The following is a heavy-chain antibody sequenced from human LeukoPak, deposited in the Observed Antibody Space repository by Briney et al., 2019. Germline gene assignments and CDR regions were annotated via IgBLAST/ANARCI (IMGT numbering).Heavy chain of an antibody. J-gene: IGHJ4*02. CDR3: AKVDIVVVPAANFDY. Sequence: PGGSLRLSCAASGFTFSSYEMNWVRQAPGKGLEWVSYISSSGSTIYYADSVKGRFTISRDNAKNSLYLQMNSLRAEDTAVYYCAKVDIVVVPAANFDYWGQGTLVTVSS. CDR1: GFTFSSYE. V-gene: IGHV3-48*03. CDR2: ISSSGSTI. D-gene: IGHD2-2*01.